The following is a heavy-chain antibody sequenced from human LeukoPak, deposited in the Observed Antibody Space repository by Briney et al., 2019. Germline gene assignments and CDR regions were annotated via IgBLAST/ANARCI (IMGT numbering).Heavy chain of an antibody. CDR1: GFTFSDYS. J-gene: IGHJ4*02. CDR2: ISAGSNYI. D-gene: IGHD1-26*01. Sequence: GGSLRLSCAASGFTFSDYSMNWVRQAPGKGLEWVSSISAGSNYIYYGDSVKGRFTISRDNAKNSLFLQMNSLRGEDTAVYYCARGGGGSYYRFDYWGQGSLVTVSS. V-gene: IGHV3-21*01. CDR3: ARGGGGSYYRFDY.